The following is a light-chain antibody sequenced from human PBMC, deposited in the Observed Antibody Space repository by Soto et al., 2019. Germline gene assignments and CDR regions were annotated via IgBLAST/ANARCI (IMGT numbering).Light chain of an antibody. CDR1: QSVSNY. CDR2: DAS. V-gene: IGKV3-11*01. CDR3: QQRSNWPPFT. J-gene: IGKJ3*01. Sequence: EIVLTQSPATLSLSPGERATLACRASQSVSNYLAWYQQKPGQAPRLLIYDASNRATGIPARFSGSGSGTDFTLTISSLEPEDFAVYYCQQRSNWPPFTFGPGTKVDIK.